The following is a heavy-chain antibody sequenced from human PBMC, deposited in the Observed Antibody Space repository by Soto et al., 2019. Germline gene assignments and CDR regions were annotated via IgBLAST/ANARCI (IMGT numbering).Heavy chain of an antibody. J-gene: IGHJ5*02. Sequence: ASVKVSCKTSGGTFSNDIITWVRQAPGQGLEWMGRIIPLLDTTNYAQKFQGRVTITADKSTSTAYMELRSLRSDDTAVYYCAREGPTMIVVENWFDPWGQGTLVTVSS. CDR3: AREGPTMIVVENWFDP. V-gene: IGHV1-69*08. CDR2: IIPLLDTT. D-gene: IGHD3-22*01. CDR1: GGTFSNDI.